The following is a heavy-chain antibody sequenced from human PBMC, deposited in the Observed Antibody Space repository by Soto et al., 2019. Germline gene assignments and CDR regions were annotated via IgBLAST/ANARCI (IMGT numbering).Heavy chain of an antibody. V-gene: IGHV4-39*07. CDR2: IFYSGST. CDR3: ARSSGSYGMDV. J-gene: IGHJ6*04. CDR1: GDSISSSNYF. D-gene: IGHD3-10*01. Sequence: PSETLSLTYTVSGDSISSSNYFWGWIRQPPGKGLEWIGTIFYSGSTYYNPSLKSRVTISVDKSKNQFSLSLSSVTAVDTAVYYCARSSGSYGMDVWGKGTTVTVSS.